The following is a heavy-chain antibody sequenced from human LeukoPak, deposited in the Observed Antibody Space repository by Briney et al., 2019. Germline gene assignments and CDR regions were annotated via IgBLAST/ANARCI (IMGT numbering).Heavy chain of an antibody. D-gene: IGHD6-6*01. CDR3: ATTPPSSSSPGGYNWFDP. CDR1: GYTFTDYY. J-gene: IGHJ5*02. Sequence: ASVKVSCKVSGYTFTDYYMHWVQQAPGKGLEWMGLVDPEDGETIYAEKFQGRATITADTSTDTAYMELSSLRSEDTAVYYCATTPPSSSSPGGYNWFDPWGQGTLVTVSS. V-gene: IGHV1-69-2*01. CDR2: VDPEDGET.